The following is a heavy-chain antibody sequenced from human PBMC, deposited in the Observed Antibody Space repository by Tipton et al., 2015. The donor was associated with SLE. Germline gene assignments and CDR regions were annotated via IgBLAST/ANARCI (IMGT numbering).Heavy chain of an antibody. D-gene: IGHD3-10*01. CDR3: AKGGSGSYYNFDY. V-gene: IGHV5-51*03. Sequence: VQLVQSGAEVKKPGESLKISCKGSGYSFTSYWIAWVHQKPGKGLEWMGVTHPGDSDTRYSPSFQGQVTMSADESLRTAYLQWSSLKASDTAMYYCAKGGSGSYYNFDYWGQGTLVTVSS. CDR2: THPGDSDT. J-gene: IGHJ4*02. CDR1: GYSFTSYW.